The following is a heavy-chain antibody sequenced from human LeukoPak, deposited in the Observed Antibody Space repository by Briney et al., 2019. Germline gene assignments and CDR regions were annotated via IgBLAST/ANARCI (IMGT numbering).Heavy chain of an antibody. CDR2: ISSSSSYI. CDR3: ARDSSRYCSSTSCYA. CDR1: GFTFSSYS. J-gene: IGHJ5*02. D-gene: IGHD2-2*01. Sequence: PGGSLRLSCAASGFTFSSYSMNWVRQAPGKGLEWVSSISSSSSYIYYADSVKGRFTNSRDNAKNSLYLQMNSLRAEDTAVYYCARDSSRYCSSTSCYAWGQGTLVTVSS. V-gene: IGHV3-21*01.